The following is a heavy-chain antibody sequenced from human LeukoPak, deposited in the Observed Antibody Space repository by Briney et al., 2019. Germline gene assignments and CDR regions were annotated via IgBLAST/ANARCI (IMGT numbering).Heavy chain of an antibody. CDR2: IRSDGSNK. J-gene: IGHJ4*02. V-gene: IGHV3-30*02. Sequence: GGSLRLSCAASGFTFSSYGMHWVRQAPGKGLEWVAFIRSDGSNKYYADSVKGRFTISRDSFENSLYLQMNSLRAEDTAVCYCAKTLFSSYGDYLLGDWGQGTLVTVSS. CDR1: GFTFSSYG. CDR3: AKTLFSSYGDYLLGD. D-gene: IGHD4-17*01.